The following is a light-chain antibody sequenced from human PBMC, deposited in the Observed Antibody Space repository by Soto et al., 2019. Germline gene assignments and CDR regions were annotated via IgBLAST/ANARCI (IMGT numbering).Light chain of an antibody. J-gene: IGLJ1*01. V-gene: IGLV1-40*01. Sequence: QSVLTQPPSVSGAPGQGVTIACTGNNSNIGTGFDVHWYRHFPGAAPKLLLSGTSHRPSGVPDRFSGSKSGTSASLAITGLQADDEADYYCQTSDSGLFGLIFGTGTKLTVL. CDR1: NSNIGTGFD. CDR2: GTS. CDR3: QTSDSGLFGLI.